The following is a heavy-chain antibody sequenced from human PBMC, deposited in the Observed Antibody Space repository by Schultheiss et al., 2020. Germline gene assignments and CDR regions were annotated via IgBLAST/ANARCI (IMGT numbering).Heavy chain of an antibody. V-gene: IGHV4-31*03. CDR2: IYYSGST. D-gene: IGHD2-2*02. CDR1: VGSISSGGYY. CDR3: ARDEAPYCSSTSCYTYGMDV. Sequence: SQTLSLTCTVSVGSISSGGYYWSWIRQHPGKGLEWIGYIYYSGSTYYNPSLKSRVTISVDTSKNQFSLKLSSVTAADTAVYYCARDEAPYCSSTSCYTYGMDVWGQGTTVTVSS. J-gene: IGHJ6*02.